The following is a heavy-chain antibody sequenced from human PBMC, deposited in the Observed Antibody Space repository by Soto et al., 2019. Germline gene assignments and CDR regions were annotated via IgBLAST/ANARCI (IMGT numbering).Heavy chain of an antibody. J-gene: IGHJ4*02. CDR2: INHSGST. D-gene: IGHD3-3*02. CDR3: ARGGFSKILDY. CDR1: GGSFSGYY. Sequence: SETLSLTCAVYGGSFSGYYWSWIRQPPGKGLEWIGEINHSGSTNYNPSLKSRVTISVDTSKNQFSLKLSSVTAADAAVYYCARGGFSKILDYWGQGTLVTVS. V-gene: IGHV4-34*01.